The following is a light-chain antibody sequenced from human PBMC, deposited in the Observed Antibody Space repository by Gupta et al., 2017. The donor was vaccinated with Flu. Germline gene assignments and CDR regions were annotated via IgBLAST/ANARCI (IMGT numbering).Light chain of an antibody. CDR1: SGSVSTSYY. CDR2: STD. V-gene: IGLV8-61*01. J-gene: IGLJ3*02. Sequence: QTVVTQEPSFSVSPGGTVTLTCGLRSGSVSTSYYPSWYQQTPGQPPRSLIYSTDIRSSGVPDRFSGSILGNKAALTITGAQADDESDYYCVLYFDSGTWVFGGGTKLTVL. CDR3: VLYFDSGTWV.